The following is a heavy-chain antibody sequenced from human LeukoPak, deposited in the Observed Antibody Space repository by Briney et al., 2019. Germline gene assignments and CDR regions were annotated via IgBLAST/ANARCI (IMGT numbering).Heavy chain of an antibody. V-gene: IGHV1-2*02. Sequence: ASVKVSCKASGYTFTGYYMHWVRQAPGQGLEWMGWINPNSGGTNYAQKFQGRVTMTRDTSISTACMELSRLRSDDTAVYYCARNNPKMATASDYWGQGTLVTVSS. D-gene: IGHD5-24*01. J-gene: IGHJ4*02. CDR2: INPNSGGT. CDR3: ARNNPKMATASDY. CDR1: GYTFTGYY.